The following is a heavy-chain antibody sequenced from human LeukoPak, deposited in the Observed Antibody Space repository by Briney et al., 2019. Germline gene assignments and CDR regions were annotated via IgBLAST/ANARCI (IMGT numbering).Heavy chain of an antibody. CDR3: AKAYSGSYLFDY. Sequence: ASVKVSCKASGYTFTGYYMHWVRQAPGQGLEWMGWINPNSGGTNYAQKFQGRVTMTRDTSISTAYMDLSRLRSDDTAVYYCAKAYSGSYLFDYWGQGTLVTVSS. J-gene: IGHJ4*02. CDR2: INPNSGGT. CDR1: GYTFTGYY. D-gene: IGHD1-26*01. V-gene: IGHV1-2*02.